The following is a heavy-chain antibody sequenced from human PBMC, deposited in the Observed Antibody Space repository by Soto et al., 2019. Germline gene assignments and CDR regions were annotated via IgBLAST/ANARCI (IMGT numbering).Heavy chain of an antibody. Sequence: PGGSLRLSCAASGFTVSSNYMSWVRQAPGKGLEWVSAIYSGGSTYYADSVKGRFTISRDNSDNTLYLQMTSLRAEDTAVYYCARGTKYYFDYWGQGTLVTVSS. J-gene: IGHJ4*02. CDR2: IYSGGST. CDR3: ARGTKYYFDY. D-gene: IGHD2-2*01. V-gene: IGHV3-53*01. CDR1: GFTVSSNY.